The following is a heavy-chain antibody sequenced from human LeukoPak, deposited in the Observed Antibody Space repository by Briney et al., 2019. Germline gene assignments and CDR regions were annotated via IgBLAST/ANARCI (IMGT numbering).Heavy chain of an antibody. CDR3: AKDLIRGYCSSTSCYAKNFDY. CDR2: ISGSGGST. V-gene: IGHV3-23*01. J-gene: IGHJ4*02. Sequence: GGSLRLSCAASGFTFSSYAMSWVRQAPGKGLEWVSAISGSGGSTYYADSVKGRFTISRDNSKNTLYLQMNSLRAEDTAVYYCAKDLIRGYCSSTSCYAKNFDYWGQGTLVTVSS. CDR1: GFTFSSYA. D-gene: IGHD2-2*01.